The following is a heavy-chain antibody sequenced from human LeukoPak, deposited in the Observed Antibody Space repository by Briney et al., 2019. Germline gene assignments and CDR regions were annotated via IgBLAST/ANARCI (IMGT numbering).Heavy chain of an antibody. CDR3: ARAGGVPAAYFDF. CDR2: VHHSGST. D-gene: IGHD2-2*01. V-gene: IGHV4-34*01. CDR1: GGSFSGYY. J-gene: IGHJ4*02. Sequence: PSETLSLTCAVYGGSFSGYYWSWIRQPPGKGLEWIGEVHHSGSTNYNPSLKSRVSISVDTSKKQFSLKLSSVTAADTAVYYCARAGGVPAAYFDFWGQGTLVTVSS.